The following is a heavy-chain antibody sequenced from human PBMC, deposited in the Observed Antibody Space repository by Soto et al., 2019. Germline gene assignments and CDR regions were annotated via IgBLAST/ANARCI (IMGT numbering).Heavy chain of an antibody. CDR3: ARDQYQYYYGSGRFDGMDV. J-gene: IGHJ6*02. D-gene: IGHD3-10*01. V-gene: IGHV4-31*03. Sequence: QVQLQESGPGLVKPSQTLSLTCTVSGGSISSGGYYWSWIRQHPGKGLEWIGYIYYSGSTYYNPSLKNRVTISVDTSKNQFSLKLSSVTAADTAVYYCARDQYQYYYGSGRFDGMDVWGQGTTVTVSS. CDR1: GGSISSGGYY. CDR2: IYYSGST.